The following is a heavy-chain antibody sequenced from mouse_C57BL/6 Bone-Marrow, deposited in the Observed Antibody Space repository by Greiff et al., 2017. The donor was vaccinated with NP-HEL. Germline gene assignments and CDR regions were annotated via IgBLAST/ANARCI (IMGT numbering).Heavy chain of an antibody. CDR1: GFTFSDYG. D-gene: IGHD5-2*01. J-gene: IGHJ4*01. CDR3: AGEYVKRLNYAMDY. Sequence: DVQLVESGGGLVKPGGSLKLSCAASGFTFSDYGMHWVRQAPEKGLEWVAYISSGSSTIYYADTVKGRFTISRDNAKNTLFLQMTSLRSEDTAMYYCAGEYVKRLNYAMDYWGQGTSVTVSS. V-gene: IGHV5-17*01. CDR2: ISSGSSTI.